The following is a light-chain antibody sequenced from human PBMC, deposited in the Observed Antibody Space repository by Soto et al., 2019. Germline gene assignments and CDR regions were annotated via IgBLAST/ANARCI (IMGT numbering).Light chain of an antibody. Sequence: DIQMTQSPSTLCASVGDRVTITCRASQSISSWLAWYQQKPGKAPKLLIYDASSLESGVPSRFSGSGSGTEFTLTISSLQPDDFAAYYCQQYNSYWATFGQGTKV. CDR2: DAS. CDR3: QQYNSYWAT. V-gene: IGKV1-5*01. CDR1: QSISSW. J-gene: IGKJ1*01.